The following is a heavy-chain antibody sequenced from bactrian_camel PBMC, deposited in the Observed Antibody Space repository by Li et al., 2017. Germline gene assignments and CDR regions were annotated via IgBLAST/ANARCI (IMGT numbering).Heavy chain of an antibody. Sequence: VQLVESGGGSVQAGGSLRLSCVGSGYTFSSYCMGWFRQAPGKEREGVASIDSGGSTSYADSVKGRFTISKDSAKNTLYLQIDSLKPEDSARYYCAAGGYIWREYRLHPSEYNSWGQGTQVTVS. CDR1: GYTFSSYC. CDR3: AAGGYIWREYRLHPSEYNS. D-gene: IGHD3*01. CDR2: IDSGGST. V-gene: IGHV3S26*01. J-gene: IGHJ4*01.